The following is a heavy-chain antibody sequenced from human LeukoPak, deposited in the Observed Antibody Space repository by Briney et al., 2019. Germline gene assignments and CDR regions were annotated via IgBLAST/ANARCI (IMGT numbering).Heavy chain of an antibody. V-gene: IGHV3-23*01. CDR3: ARTFAVWFGELSLCSFDY. Sequence: GGSLRLSCAVSGFTFGSHGMTWVRQTPGKGLVWVAGISSSGGSIYYAGSAKGQFSISRDNSKNTLYLQMNSLRAEDTAVYYCARTFAVWFGELSLCSFDYWGRGTLVTVAS. CDR1: GFTFGSHG. D-gene: IGHD3-10*01. CDR2: ISSSGGSI. J-gene: IGHJ4*02.